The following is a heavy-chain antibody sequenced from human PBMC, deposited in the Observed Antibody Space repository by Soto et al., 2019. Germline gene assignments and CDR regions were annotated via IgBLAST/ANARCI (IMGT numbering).Heavy chain of an antibody. Sequence: GGSLRLSCAASAFPFDAHDMAWVRQSPGKGLEWVSTINKSGGSTYYADSVKGRFTISRDNSKNMLFLQINGLRAEDTAVYYDTTAPPTSGTTFDYGRRGSLVTVS. CDR3: TTAPPTSGTTFDY. J-gene: IGHJ4*02. V-gene: IGHV3-23*01. CDR2: INKSGGST. D-gene: IGHD1-1*01. CDR1: AFPFDAHD.